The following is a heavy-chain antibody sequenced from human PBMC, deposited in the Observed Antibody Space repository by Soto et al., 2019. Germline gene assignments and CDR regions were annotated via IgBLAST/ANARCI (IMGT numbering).Heavy chain of an antibody. CDR3: TTTNGHLNH. Sequence: ESGGGLVQPGGSLRLSCAASGFTFSVYSMNWVRQAPGKGLHWVSYITGSSDRILFADSVKGRFTVSRDNAKNSLYLQMNSLRDDDTGVYYCTTTNGHLNHWGQGTLVSVSS. CDR2: ITGSSDRI. J-gene: IGHJ4*02. V-gene: IGHV3-48*02. CDR1: GFTFSVYS. D-gene: IGHD2-8*01.